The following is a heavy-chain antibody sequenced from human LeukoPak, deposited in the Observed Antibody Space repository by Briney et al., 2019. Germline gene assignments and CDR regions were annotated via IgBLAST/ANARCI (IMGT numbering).Heavy chain of an antibody. V-gene: IGHV1-46*01. CDR3: ARGRIAAAASS. CDR1: GYTFTTYY. J-gene: IGHJ5*02. CDR2: INPSGGTT. D-gene: IGHD6-13*01. Sequence: ASVKVSCKASGYTFTTYYVHWVRQAPGQGLEWMGIINPSGGTTTYAQKFQGRVTMTRNTSISTAYMELSSLRSEDTAVYYCARGRIAAAASSWGQGTLVTVSS.